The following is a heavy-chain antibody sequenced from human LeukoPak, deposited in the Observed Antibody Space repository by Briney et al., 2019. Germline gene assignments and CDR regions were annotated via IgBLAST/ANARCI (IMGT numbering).Heavy chain of an antibody. CDR1: GFTFSSYG. Sequence: GGSLRLSCAASGFTFSSYGMHWVRQAPGKGLEWVAVISYDGSNKYYADSVKGRFTISRDNSKNTLYLQMNSLRAEDTAVYYCAKSYDSSGYYYPTDYWGQGTLVTVSS. D-gene: IGHD3-22*01. J-gene: IGHJ4*02. CDR3: AKSYDSSGYYYPTDY. CDR2: ISYDGSNK. V-gene: IGHV3-30*18.